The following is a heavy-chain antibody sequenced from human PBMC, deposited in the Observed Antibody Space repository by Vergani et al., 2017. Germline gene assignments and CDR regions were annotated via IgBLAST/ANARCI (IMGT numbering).Heavy chain of an antibody. CDR1: GASITSGSFY. CDR3: VRYSWRSDLRGVYWFDT. J-gene: IGHJ5*02. V-gene: IGHV4-61*02. CDR2: IHASGTK. Sequence: QVQLNEAGPGLVKPSQTLSLTCTVSGASITSGSFYWSWIRQPAGKGLEWIGRIHASGTKNYNPSLRSRVTLSVDTSKNQLSLKMISMTAADTAVYYCVRYSWRSDLRGVYWFDTWGQGTLVSVSS. D-gene: IGHD3-10*01.